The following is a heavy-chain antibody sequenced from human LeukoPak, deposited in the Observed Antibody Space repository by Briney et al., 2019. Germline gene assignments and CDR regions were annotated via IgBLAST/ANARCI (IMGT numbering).Heavy chain of an antibody. Sequence: GGPLRLSCAASGFTVSSNYMSWVRQAPGKGLEWVSFIYSGGSTYYADSVKGRFTISRDNSNNTLYLQMNSLRAEDTAVYYCARDRGGYYFDYWGQGTLVTVSS. CDR1: GFTVSSNY. J-gene: IGHJ4*02. V-gene: IGHV3-66*01. CDR3: ARDRGGYYFDY. D-gene: IGHD3-3*01. CDR2: IYSGGST.